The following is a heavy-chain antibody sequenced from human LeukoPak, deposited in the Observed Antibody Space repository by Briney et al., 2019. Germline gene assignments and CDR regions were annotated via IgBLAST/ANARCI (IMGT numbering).Heavy chain of an antibody. Sequence: ASVKVSCKVSGYTLTELSMHWVRQAPGKGLEWMGGFDPEDGETIYAQKFQGRVTMTEDTSTDTAYMGLSSLRSEDTAVYYCATCSGWYFGFQHWGQGTLVTVSS. J-gene: IGHJ1*01. D-gene: IGHD6-19*01. V-gene: IGHV1-24*01. CDR1: GYTLTELS. CDR3: ATCSGWYFGFQH. CDR2: FDPEDGET.